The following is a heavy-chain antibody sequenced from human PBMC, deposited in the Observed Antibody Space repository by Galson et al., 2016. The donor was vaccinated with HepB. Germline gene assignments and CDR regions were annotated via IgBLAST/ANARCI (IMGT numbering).Heavy chain of an antibody. J-gene: IGHJ2*01. CDR2: IYFIGTT. CDR3: ARASSSASYWYFDL. D-gene: IGHD6-19*01. V-gene: IGHV4-59*01. CDR1: GFIFSGYA. Sequence: LRLSCAASGFIFSGYAMSWVRQPPGKGLEWIGEIYFIGTTKYNPSLKSRVTISVDRSKNQFSLKLSSVTAADTAVYYCARASSSASYWYFDLWGRGTLVTVSS.